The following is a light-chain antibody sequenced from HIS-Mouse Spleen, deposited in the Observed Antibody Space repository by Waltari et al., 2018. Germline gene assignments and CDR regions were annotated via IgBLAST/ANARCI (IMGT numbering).Light chain of an antibody. CDR1: RSDVGGYNY. V-gene: IGLV2-11*01. J-gene: IGLJ2*01. CDR2: DVS. Sequence: QSALTQPRSVSGSPGQSVTTSCTGTRSDVGGYNYVPWYQQHPGKAPKLMIYDVSKRPSGVPDRFSGSKSGNTASLTISGLQAEDEADYYCCSYAGSYPVVFGGGTKLTVL. CDR3: CSYAGSYPVV.